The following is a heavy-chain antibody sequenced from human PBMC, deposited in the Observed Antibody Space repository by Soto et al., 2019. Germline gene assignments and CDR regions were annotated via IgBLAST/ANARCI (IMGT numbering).Heavy chain of an antibody. J-gene: IGHJ4*02. Sequence: EVQLVESGGGLVQPGGSLRVSRAVYGFTFSSCWMSWVRQAPGKGLEWVADIRQGGSEKYYVDSVKGRFTISRDNAKNSLLLQMNSRRAEATAVYDCASSYPACSSNPFDYWGQGTLVTVSS. CDR1: GFTFSSCW. D-gene: IGHD1-26*01. CDR2: IRQGGSEK. V-gene: IGHV3-7*01. CDR3: ASSYPACSSNPFDY.